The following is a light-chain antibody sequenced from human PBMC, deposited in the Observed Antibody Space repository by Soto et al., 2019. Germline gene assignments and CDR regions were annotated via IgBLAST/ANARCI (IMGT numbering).Light chain of an antibody. CDR1: QTVNNK. J-gene: IGKJ5*01. V-gene: IGKV3-15*01. CDR2: GAS. CDR3: QQYNSWPPIT. Sequence: VMTQSPTTLSVSPGERATLSCRATQTVNNKVVWYQHKPGQAPRLLIYGASTRATGIPARFSGSGSGTEFTLSISSLQSEDFAVYYCQQYNSWPPITFGQGTRLEIK.